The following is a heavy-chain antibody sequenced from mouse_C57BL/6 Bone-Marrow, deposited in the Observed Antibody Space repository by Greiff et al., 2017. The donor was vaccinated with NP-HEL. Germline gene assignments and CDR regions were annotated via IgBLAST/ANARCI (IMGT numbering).Heavy chain of an antibody. V-gene: IGHV14-4*01. Sequence: EVKLMESGAELVRPGASVKLSCTASGFNIKDDYMHWVKQRPEQGLEWIGWIDPENGDTEYASKFQGKATITADTSSNTAYLQLSSLTSEDTAVYYCTSFMTTVAAGYFDVWGTGTTVTVSS. J-gene: IGHJ1*03. CDR2: IDPENGDT. D-gene: IGHD1-1*01. CDR3: TSFMTTVAAGYFDV. CDR1: GFNIKDDY.